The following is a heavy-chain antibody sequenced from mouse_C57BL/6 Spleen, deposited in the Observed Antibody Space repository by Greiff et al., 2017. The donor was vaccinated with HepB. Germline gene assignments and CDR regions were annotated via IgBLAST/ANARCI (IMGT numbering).Heavy chain of an antibody. V-gene: IGHV1-69*01. CDR2: IDPSDSYT. Sequence: QVQLKESGAELVMPGASVKLSCKASGYTFTSYWMHWVKQRPGQGLEWIGEIDPSDSYTNYNQKFKGKSTLTVDKSSSTAYMQLSSLTSEDSAVYYWARISTTVVRYFDVWGTRTTVTVSS. CDR1: GYTFTSYW. D-gene: IGHD1-1*01. CDR3: ARISTTVVRYFDV. J-gene: IGHJ1*03.